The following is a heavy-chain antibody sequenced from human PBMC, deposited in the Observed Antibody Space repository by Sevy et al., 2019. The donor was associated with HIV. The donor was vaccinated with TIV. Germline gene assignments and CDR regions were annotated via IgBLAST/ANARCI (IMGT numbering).Heavy chain of an antibody. Sequence: GGSLRLSCAASGFTFSSYAMHWVRQAPGKGLEWVAVLSYDGSNKYYADSVKGRFTISRDNSKNTLYLQMNSLRAEDTAVYYCARVHRWLQQYGLDYWGQGTLVTVSS. J-gene: IGHJ4*02. CDR2: LSYDGSNK. CDR1: GFTFSSYA. D-gene: IGHD5-12*01. V-gene: IGHV3-30-3*01. CDR3: ARVHRWLQQYGLDY.